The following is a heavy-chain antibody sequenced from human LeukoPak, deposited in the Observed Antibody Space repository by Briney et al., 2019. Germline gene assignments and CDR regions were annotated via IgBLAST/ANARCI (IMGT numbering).Heavy chain of an antibody. V-gene: IGHV1-2*02. CDR2: INPNSGGT. D-gene: IGHD4-23*01. CDR1: GYTFTGYY. CDR3: ASESLGAADDYGGNPFDY. Sequence: GASVKVSCTASGYTFTGYYMHWVRQAPGQGLEWMGWINPNSGGTNYAQKFQGRVTMTRDTSISTAYMELSRLRSDDTAVYYCASESLGAADDYGGNPFDYWGQGTLVTVSS. J-gene: IGHJ4*02.